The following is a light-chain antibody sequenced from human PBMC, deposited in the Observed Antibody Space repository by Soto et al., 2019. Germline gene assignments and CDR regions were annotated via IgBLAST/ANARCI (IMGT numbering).Light chain of an antibody. J-gene: IGKJ1*01. V-gene: IGKV1-39*01. CDR3: QQSYSTPRS. CDR2: AAS. CDR1: QSISTY. Sequence: DIQMTQSPSSLSVSVGDRVTIFCRANQSISTYLNWYQQKPGKAPQLLIYAASSLQSGVPSTFSGSGSGTDFTLIIRSLQAEDFATYYCQQSYSTPRSFGQGTKVDIK.